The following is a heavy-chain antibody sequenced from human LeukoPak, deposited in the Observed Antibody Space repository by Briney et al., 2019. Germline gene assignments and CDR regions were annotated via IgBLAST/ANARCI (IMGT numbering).Heavy chain of an antibody. J-gene: IGHJ4*02. CDR1: GYSFTSYW. CDR2: IDPSDSYT. V-gene: IGHV5-10-1*01. D-gene: IGHD5-18*01. CDR3: ARRGDGDTATTYDY. Sequence: GVSLKISCKGSGYSFTSYWISWVRQMPGKGLEWMGRIDPSDSYTNYSPSFQGHVTISADKSISTAYPQWSSLKASDTAMYYCARRGDGDTATTYDYWGQGTLVTVSS.